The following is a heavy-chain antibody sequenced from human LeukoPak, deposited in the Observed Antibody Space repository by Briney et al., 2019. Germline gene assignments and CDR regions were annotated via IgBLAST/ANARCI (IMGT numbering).Heavy chain of an antibody. CDR3: ARDRGSSSWYVDY. J-gene: IGHJ4*02. Sequence: GGSLRLSCAASGFTFSSYGMHWVRQAPGKGLEWVAVIWYDGSNKYYADSAKGRFTISRDNSKNTLYLQMNSLRAEDTAVYYCARDRGSSSWYVDYWGQGTLVTVSS. D-gene: IGHD6-13*01. CDR1: GFTFSSYG. V-gene: IGHV3-33*08. CDR2: IWYDGSNK.